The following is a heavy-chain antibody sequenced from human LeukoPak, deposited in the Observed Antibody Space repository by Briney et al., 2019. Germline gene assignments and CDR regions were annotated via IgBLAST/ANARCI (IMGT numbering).Heavy chain of an antibody. D-gene: IGHD6-13*01. CDR1: GGPISSSSYY. CDR3: ARERSMRAAAGGERYFDY. V-gene: IGHV4-39*02. CDR2: IYYSGST. Sequence: SETLSLTCTVSGGPISSSSYYWGWIRQPPGKGLEWIGSIYYSGSTYYNPSLKSRVTISVDTSKNQFSLKLSSVTAADTAVYYCARERSMRAAAGGERYFDYWGQGTLVTVSS. J-gene: IGHJ4*02.